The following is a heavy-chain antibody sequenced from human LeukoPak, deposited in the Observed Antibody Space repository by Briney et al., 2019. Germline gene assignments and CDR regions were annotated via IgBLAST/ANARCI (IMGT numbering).Heavy chain of an antibody. CDR2: INPNSGDT. Sequence: ASVKVSCKASGYAFTGYHMHWVRQAPGQGLEWMGRINPNSGDTNYAQKFQGRVTMTRDTSISTAYMELSRLRSDDTAVYYCARDYCSSTSCLFDYWGQGTLVTVSS. D-gene: IGHD2-2*01. CDR3: ARDYCSSTSCLFDY. J-gene: IGHJ4*02. CDR1: GYAFTGYH. V-gene: IGHV1-2*06.